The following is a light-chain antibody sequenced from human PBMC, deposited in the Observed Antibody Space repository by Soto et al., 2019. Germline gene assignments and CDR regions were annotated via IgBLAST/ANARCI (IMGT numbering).Light chain of an antibody. CDR1: SSDVGAYNY. J-gene: IGLJ2*01. CDR2: DVS. V-gene: IGLV2-14*01. CDR3: SSYTSSSTLHVL. Sequence: QSVLTQPASVSGSPGQSITISCTGTSSDVGAYNYVSWYQQHPGKAPKLMIYDVSNRPSGVSNRFSGSKSGNTASLTISGLQAEDEAGYYCSSYTSSSTLHVLFGGGTKVTVL.